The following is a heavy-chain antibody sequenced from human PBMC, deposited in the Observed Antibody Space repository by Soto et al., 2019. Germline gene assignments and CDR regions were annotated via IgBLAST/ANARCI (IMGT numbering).Heavy chain of an antibody. CDR3: ARVRNYYDSSGHWSFDY. J-gene: IGHJ4*02. CDR1: GGTFSSYA. D-gene: IGHD3-22*01. V-gene: IGHV1-69*13. Sequence: ASVKVSCKASGGTFSSYAISWVRQAPGQGLEWMGGIIPIFGTANYAQKFQGRVTITADESTSTAYMELSSLRSEDTAVYYCARVRNYYDSSGHWSFDYWGQGTLVTVPQ. CDR2: IIPIFGTA.